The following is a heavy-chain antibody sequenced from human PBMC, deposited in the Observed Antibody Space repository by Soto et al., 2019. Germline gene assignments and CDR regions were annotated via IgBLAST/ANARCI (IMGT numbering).Heavy chain of an antibody. Sequence: PGESLKISCKGSGYSFTSYWIGWVRQMPGKGLEWMGIIYPGDSDTRYSPSFQGQVTISADKSISTAYLQWSSLKASDTAMYYCARLTIFGVVTNYGMDVWGQGTKVTVSS. J-gene: IGHJ6*02. CDR2: IYPGDSDT. CDR1: GYSFTSYW. V-gene: IGHV5-51*01. CDR3: ARLTIFGVVTNYGMDV. D-gene: IGHD3-3*01.